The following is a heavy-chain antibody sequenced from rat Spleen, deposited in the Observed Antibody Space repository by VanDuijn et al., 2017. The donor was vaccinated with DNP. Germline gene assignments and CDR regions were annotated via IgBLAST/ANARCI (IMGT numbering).Heavy chain of an antibody. CDR2: ISYSGGT. J-gene: IGHJ2*01. V-gene: IGHV3-1*01. Sequence: EMQLQESGPGLVKPSQSLSLTCSVTGYSISSNYWGWIRKFPGSKMEWMGYISYSGGTRYNPSLKSRISITRDTSENQFFLHLNSVTTEDTATYYCARWVRYFDSWGQGVMVTVSS. D-gene: IGHD1-1*01. CDR3: ARWVRYFDS. CDR1: GYSISSNY.